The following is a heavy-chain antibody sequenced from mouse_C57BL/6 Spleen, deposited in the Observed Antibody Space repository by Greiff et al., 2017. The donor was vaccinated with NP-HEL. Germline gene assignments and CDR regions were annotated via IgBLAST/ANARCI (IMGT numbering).Heavy chain of an antibody. CDR1: GYTFTSYW. CDR3: TRRAGSYYFDY. D-gene: IGHD3-1*01. V-gene: IGHV1-5*01. J-gene: IGHJ2*01. CDR2: IYPGNSDT. Sequence: EVQLQQSGTVLARPGASVKMSCKTSGYTFTSYWMHWVKQRPGQGREWIGAIYPGNSDTSYNQKFKGKAKLTAVTSASTAYMERSSLTNEDSAVYYCTRRAGSYYFDYWGQGTTLTVSS.